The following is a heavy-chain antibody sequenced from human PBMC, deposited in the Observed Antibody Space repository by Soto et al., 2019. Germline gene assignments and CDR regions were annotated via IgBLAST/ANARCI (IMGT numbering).Heavy chain of an antibody. J-gene: IGHJ4*02. Sequence: SETLSLSCTVSGGSVSSGSCYWSWIRQPPGKGLEWIGYIYYSGSTKYNPSLKSRVTISVDTSKNQFSLKLSSVTAADTAVYYCARSNAYNDVWSGYFDYWGQGTLVTVSS. V-gene: IGHV4-61*01. D-gene: IGHD3-3*01. CDR3: ARSNAYNDVWSGYFDY. CDR2: IYYSGST. CDR1: GGSVSSGSCY.